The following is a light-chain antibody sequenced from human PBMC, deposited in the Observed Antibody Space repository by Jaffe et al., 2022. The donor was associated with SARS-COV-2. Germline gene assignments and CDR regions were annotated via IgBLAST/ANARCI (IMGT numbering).Light chain of an antibody. V-gene: IGKV3-20*01. Sequence: EIVLTQSPGTLSLSPGERATLSCRATQSVRNNYLTWYQQKPGQAPRLLIYGASSRATGTPDRFSGSGSGTDFTLTISRLEPEDFAVYYCQQYGSSPYMYTFGQGTKLEIK. CDR3: QQYGSSPYMYT. J-gene: IGKJ2*01. CDR1: QSVRNNY. CDR2: GAS.